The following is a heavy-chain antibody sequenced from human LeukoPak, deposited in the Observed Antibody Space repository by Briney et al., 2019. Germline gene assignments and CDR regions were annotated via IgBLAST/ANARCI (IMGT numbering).Heavy chain of an antibody. V-gene: IGHV4-30-2*01. CDR1: GGSISSGGYY. Sequence: PSQTLSLTCTVSGGSISSGGYYWSWIRQPPGKGLEWIGYIYHSGSTYYNPSLKSRVTISVDRSKNQFSLKLSSVTAADTAVYYCARVLRSSGSYYIGGANNWFDPWGQGTLVTVSS. D-gene: IGHD3-10*01. J-gene: IGHJ5*02. CDR2: IYHSGST. CDR3: ARVLRSSGSYYIGGANNWFDP.